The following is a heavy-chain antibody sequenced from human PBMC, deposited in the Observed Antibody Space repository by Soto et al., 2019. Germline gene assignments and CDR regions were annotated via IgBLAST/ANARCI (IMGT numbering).Heavy chain of an antibody. V-gene: IGHV3-30-3*01. D-gene: IGHD5-12*01. CDR3: ARDRGYSGYDHSYYFDY. CDR2: ISYDGSNK. CDR1: GFTFSSYA. J-gene: IGHJ4*02. Sequence: GSLRLSCAASGFTFSSYAMHWVRQAPGKGLEWVAVISYDGSNKYYADSVKGRFTISRDNSKNTLYLQMNSLRAEDTAVYYCARDRGYSGYDHSYYFDYWGQGTLVTVSS.